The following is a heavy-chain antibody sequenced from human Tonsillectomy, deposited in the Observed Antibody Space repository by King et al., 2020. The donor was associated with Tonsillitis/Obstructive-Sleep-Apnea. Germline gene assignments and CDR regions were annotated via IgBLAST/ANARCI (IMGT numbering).Heavy chain of an antibody. CDR2: ISYDGSNK. D-gene: IGHD6-19*01. V-gene: IGHV3-30*04. Sequence: VQLVESGGGVVQPGRSLRLSCAASAFIFSSYAMHWVRQAPGKGLEWVAVISYDGSNKYYADSVRGRFTISRDNSKNTLYLQMNSLRAADTAVYSCARGPVAGRWRYYFDYGGQGPLVTVSS. CDR1: AFIFSSYA. J-gene: IGHJ4*02. CDR3: ARGPVAGRWRYYFDY.